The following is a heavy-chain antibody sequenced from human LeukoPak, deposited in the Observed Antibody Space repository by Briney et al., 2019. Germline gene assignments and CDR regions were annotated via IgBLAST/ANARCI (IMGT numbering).Heavy chain of an antibody. J-gene: IGHJ1*01. Sequence: PGGSLRLSCAASGFTFSSYAMSWVRQAPGKRLEWVSAISGSGGSTYYADSVKGRFTISRDNSKNTLYLQMNSLRAEDTAVYYCAKDDFKEDTGPEYFQHWGQGTLVTVSS. CDR3: AKDDFKEDTGPEYFQH. CDR1: GFTFSSYA. D-gene: IGHD5-18*01. V-gene: IGHV3-23*01. CDR2: ISGSGGST.